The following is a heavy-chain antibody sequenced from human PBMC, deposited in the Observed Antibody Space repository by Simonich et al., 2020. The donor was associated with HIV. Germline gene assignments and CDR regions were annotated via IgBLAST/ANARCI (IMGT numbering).Heavy chain of an antibody. CDR2: INTDGSNT. CDR3: ARGVDRTVDWNYVDY. J-gene: IGHJ4*02. V-gene: IGHV3-74*01. Sequence: EVQLVESGGGLVQPGGSLRLSCAASGFTLSSYWMHWVRQAPGKGPVWLSGINTDGSNTRDADSVKGRFTISRDNTKNTLYLQMNSLRAEDTAVYYCARGVDRTVDWNYVDYWGQGTLVTVSS. D-gene: IGHD5-12*01. CDR1: GFTLSSYW.